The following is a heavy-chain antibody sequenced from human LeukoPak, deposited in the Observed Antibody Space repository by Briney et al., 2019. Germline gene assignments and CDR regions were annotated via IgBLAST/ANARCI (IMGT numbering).Heavy chain of an antibody. J-gene: IGHJ4*02. CDR2: IYYSGST. D-gene: IGHD6-6*01. V-gene: IGHV4-39*07. CDR3: ARDRSRQLLQTY. CDR1: GGSISSSSYY. Sequence: SETLSLTCTVSGGSISSSSYYWGWIRQPPGKGLEWIGSIYYSGSTYYNPSLKSRVTISVDTSKNHFSLKLSSVTAADTAVYYCARDRSRQLLQTYWGQGTLVTVSS.